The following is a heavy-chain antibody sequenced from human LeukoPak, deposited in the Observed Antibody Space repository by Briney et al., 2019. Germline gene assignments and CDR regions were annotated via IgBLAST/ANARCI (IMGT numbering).Heavy chain of an antibody. J-gene: IGHJ6*03. CDR1: GYTFTGYY. D-gene: IGHD2-2*02. CDR2: INPNSGGT. V-gene: IGHV1-2*06. Sequence: ASVKVSCKASGYTFTGYYMHWVRQAPGQGLEWMGRINPNSGGTNYAQKFRGRVTMTRDTSISTAYIELSRLRSDDTAVYYCESRRTSHCSSTSCYTQANYYYYYMDVWGKGTTVTVSS. CDR3: ESRRTSHCSSTSCYTQANYYYYYMDV.